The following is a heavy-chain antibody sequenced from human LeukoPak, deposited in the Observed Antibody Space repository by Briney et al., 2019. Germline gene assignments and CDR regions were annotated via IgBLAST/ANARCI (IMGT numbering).Heavy chain of an antibody. CDR1: GCSFSSNW. J-gene: IGHJ3*01. CDR3: ARPPLS. V-gene: IGHV5-51*01. D-gene: IGHD3-9*01. CDR2: IYPGDSDT. Sequence: GESLQSSSKGSGCSFSSNWIVWVRQLAGKGLQWMGIIYPGDSDTRYSASFQGQDSISDDKPISTAYLQWSRLKGSDTAMYYCARPPLSWGQGTMVTVSS.